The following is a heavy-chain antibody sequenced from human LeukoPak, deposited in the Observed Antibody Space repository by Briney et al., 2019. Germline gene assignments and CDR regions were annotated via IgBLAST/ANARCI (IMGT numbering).Heavy chain of an antibody. CDR1: GGSITNYY. V-gene: IGHV4-4*07. J-gene: IGHJ4*02. CDR2: LYSRGTT. Sequence: SETLSLTCSVSGGSITNYYWSWIRQPAGKGLEWIGRLYSRGTTYYNPPLRSRVSLSGDESKNQLSLKMYSVTAADTAVYYCVRDEGLTGYPDYWGQGTLVTVSS. D-gene: IGHD3-9*01. CDR3: VRDEGLTGYPDY.